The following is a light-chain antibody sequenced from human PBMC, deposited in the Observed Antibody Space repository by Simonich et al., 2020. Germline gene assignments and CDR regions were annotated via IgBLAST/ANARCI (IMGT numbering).Light chain of an antibody. CDR1: SYDVGSYNL. J-gene: IGLJ2*01. Sequence: QSALTQPASVSGSPGQSITISCTGTSYDVGSYNLVSWYQQHQGKSPKLMIYEGSKRTSGFSNRFSGSKSGNTASLAITGLQAEDEADYYCQSYDSSHVVFGGGTKLTVL. V-gene: IGLV2-14*02. CDR3: QSYDSSHVV. CDR2: EGS.